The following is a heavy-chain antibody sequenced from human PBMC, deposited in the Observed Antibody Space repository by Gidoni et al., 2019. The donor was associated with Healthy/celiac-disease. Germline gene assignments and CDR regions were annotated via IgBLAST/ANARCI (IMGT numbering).Heavy chain of an antibody. J-gene: IGHJ6*02. CDR3: AKVPAMDHFYYYYGMDV. V-gene: IGHV3-30*18. D-gene: IGHD5-18*01. CDR2: ISYDGSNK. CDR1: GFTFSSYG. Sequence: QVQLVESGGGVVQPGRSLRLSCAASGFTFSSYGMHWVRQAPGKGLGWVAVISYDGSNKYYADSVKGRFTISRDNSKNTLYLQMNSLRAEDTAVYYCAKVPAMDHFYYYYGMDVWGQGTTVTVSS.